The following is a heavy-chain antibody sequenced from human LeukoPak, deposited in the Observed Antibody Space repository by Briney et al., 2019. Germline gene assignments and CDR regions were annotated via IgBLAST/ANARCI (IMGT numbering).Heavy chain of an antibody. CDR1: GGSISSGGYY. CDR2: IYYSGST. J-gene: IGHJ4*02. V-gene: IGHV4-31*03. CDR3: ARSSIAVAGNYFDY. Sequence: SETLSLTCTVSGGSISSGGYYWSRIRQHPGKGLEWIGYIYYSGSTYYNPSLKSRVTISVDTSKNQFSLKLSSVTAADTAVYYCARSSIAVAGNYFDYWGQGTLVTVSS. D-gene: IGHD6-19*01.